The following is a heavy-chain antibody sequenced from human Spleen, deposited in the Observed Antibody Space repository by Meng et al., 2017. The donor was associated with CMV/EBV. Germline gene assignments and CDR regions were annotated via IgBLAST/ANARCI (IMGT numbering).Heavy chain of an antibody. D-gene: IGHD1-26*01. CDR1: GYTFTGYY. V-gene: IGHV1-2*02. J-gene: IGHJ6*02. Sequence: ASVKVSCKASGYTFTGYYMHWVRQAPGQGLEWMGWINPNSGGTNYAQKFQGRVTMTRDTSISTAYMELSRLRSDDTAVYYCARAGSTSYYNGMDVWGQGTTVTVSS. CDR2: INPNSGGT. CDR3: ARAGSTSYYNGMDV.